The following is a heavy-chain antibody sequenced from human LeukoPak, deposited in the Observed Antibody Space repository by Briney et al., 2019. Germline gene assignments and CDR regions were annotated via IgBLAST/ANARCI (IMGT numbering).Heavy chain of an antibody. CDR1: GGSISSGSYY. D-gene: IGHD6-19*01. CDR3: ARVGRGSSGWLPDY. J-gene: IGHJ4*02. Sequence: SQTLSLTCTVSGGSISSGSYYWSWIRQPAGKGLEWIGRIYTSGSTNYNPSLKSRVTISVDTSKNQFSLKLSSVTAADTAVYYCARVGRGSSGWLPDYWGQGTLVTVSS. CDR2: IYTSGST. V-gene: IGHV4-61*02.